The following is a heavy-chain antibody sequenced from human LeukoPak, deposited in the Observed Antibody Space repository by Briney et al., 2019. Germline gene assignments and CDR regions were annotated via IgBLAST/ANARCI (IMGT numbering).Heavy chain of an antibody. V-gene: IGHV3-53*01. D-gene: IGHD3-22*01. CDR1: GFTVSSNY. J-gene: IGHJ4*02. CDR2: IYSGGST. Sequence: GGSLRLSCAASGFTVSSNYMSWVRQAPGKGLEWVSVIYSGGSTYYADSVKGRFTISRDNSKNTLYLQMNSLRAEDTAVYYCAREGYYDSSGYYPRWGQGTLVTVSS. CDR3: AREGYYDSSGYYPR.